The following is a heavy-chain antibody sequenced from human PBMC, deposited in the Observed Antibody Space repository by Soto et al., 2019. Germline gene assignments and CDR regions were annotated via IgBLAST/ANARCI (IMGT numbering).Heavy chain of an antibody. V-gene: IGHV4-31*03. CDR3: ARESHTPRRTIFGVVIRGHDAFDI. J-gene: IGHJ3*02. Sequence: SETLSLTCTVSGGSISSGVYYWSWIHQHPGKGLEWIGYIYYSGSTYYNPSLKSRVTITVDTSKNQFSLKLSSVTAADTAVYHCARESHTPRRTIFGVVIRGHDAFDIWGQGTMVTVS. CDR2: IYYSGST. D-gene: IGHD3-3*01. CDR1: GGSISSGVYY.